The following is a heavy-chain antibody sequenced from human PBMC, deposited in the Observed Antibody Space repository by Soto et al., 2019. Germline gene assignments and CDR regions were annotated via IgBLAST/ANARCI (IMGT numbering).Heavy chain of an antibody. Sequence: ASVKVSCKASGYTFTSYGISWVRQAPGQGLEWMGWISAYNGNTNYAQKLQGRVTMTTDTSTSTAYMELKSLRSDDTAVYYCARVKSITIFGVVTPRVDIWGQGTMVTASS. CDR3: ARVKSITIFGVVTPRVDI. V-gene: IGHV1-18*01. D-gene: IGHD3-3*01. CDR2: ISAYNGNT. CDR1: GYTFTSYG. J-gene: IGHJ3*02.